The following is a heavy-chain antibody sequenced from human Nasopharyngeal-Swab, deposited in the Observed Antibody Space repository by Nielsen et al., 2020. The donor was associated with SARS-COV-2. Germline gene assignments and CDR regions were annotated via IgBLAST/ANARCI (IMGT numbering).Heavy chain of an antibody. CDR1: GYSFTNYV. J-gene: IGHJ4*02. V-gene: IGHV1-3*01. D-gene: IGHD6-13*01. Sequence: ASVKVSCKASGYSFTNYVIHWVRQAPGQRLEWMGWNNADNGNTKYSQKFQGRVTITRDTSASTAYMELSGLRSEDTALYYCARDRWVSGSSWYDYWGQGTLVTVSS. CDR2: NNADNGNT. CDR3: ARDRWVSGSSWYDY.